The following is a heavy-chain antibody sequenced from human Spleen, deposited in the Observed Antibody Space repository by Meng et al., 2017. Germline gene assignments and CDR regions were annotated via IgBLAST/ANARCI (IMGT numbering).Heavy chain of an antibody. J-gene: IGHJ6*02. CDR3: ARDHPTHDYGDYGGGYYYYGMDV. V-gene: IGHV3-21*01. CDR2: ISSSSSYI. D-gene: IGHD4-17*01. Sequence: GGSLRLSCAASGFTVSSNEMSWVRQAPGKGLEWVSSISSSSSYIYYADSVKGRFTISRDNAKNSLYLQMNSLRAEDTAVYYCARDHPTHDYGDYGGGYYYYGMDVWGQGTTVTVSS. CDR1: GFTVSSNE.